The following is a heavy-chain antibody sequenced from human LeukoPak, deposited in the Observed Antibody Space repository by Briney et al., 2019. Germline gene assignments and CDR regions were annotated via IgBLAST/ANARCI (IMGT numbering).Heavy chain of an antibody. V-gene: IGHV1-24*01. J-gene: IGHJ3*02. Sequence: GASVKVSCKVSGYTLTELSMHWVRQAPGKGLEWMGGFDPEDGETIYAQKFQGRVTMTEDTSTDTAYMELSSLRSEDTAVYYCATDLELGGYNKTRAFDIWGQGTMVTVSS. D-gene: IGHD5-24*01. CDR1: GYTLTELS. CDR3: ATDLELGGYNKTRAFDI. CDR2: FDPEDGET.